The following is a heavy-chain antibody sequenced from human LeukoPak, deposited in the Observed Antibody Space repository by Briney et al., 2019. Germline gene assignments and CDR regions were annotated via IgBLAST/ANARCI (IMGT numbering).Heavy chain of an antibody. V-gene: IGHV1-46*01. CDR3: AREGLRSIAARRGTRDYMDV. D-gene: IGHD6-6*01. CDR2: INPSGGST. Sequence: ASVKVSCKASGYTFTGYYTHWARQAPGQGLEWMGIINPSGGSTSYAQKFQGRVTMTRDMSTSTVYMELSRLRSDDTAVYYCAREGLRSIAARRGTRDYMDVWGKGTTVIVSS. CDR1: GYTFTGYY. J-gene: IGHJ6*03.